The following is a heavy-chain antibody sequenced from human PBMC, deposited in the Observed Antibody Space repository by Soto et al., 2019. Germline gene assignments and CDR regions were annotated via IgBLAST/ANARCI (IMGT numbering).Heavy chain of an antibody. CDR3: ARFETSYYDFWSGYYRGSNWLDP. D-gene: IGHD3-3*01. V-gene: IGHV1-8*01. CDR2: MNPNSGNT. CDR1: GYTFTSYD. J-gene: IGHJ5*02. Sequence: ASVKVSCKASGYTFTSYDINWVRQATGQGLEWMGWMNPNSGNTGYAQKFQGRVNMTRNTSIRPAYMELSSLRSEDTAVYYCARFETSYYDFWSGYYRGSNWLDPWGQGTLVTVSS.